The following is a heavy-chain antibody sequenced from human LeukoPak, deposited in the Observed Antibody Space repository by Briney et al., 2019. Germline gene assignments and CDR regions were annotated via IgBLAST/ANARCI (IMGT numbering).Heavy chain of an antibody. D-gene: IGHD2-15*01. Sequence: PGGSLRLSCLTSGFTFSTNAMSWVRQAPGKGLEWISGISGSGASTYYADSVTGGFTISRDNSRNTLYLQMNSLRGDDTAVYYCARDLARGGFDYWGQGTLVTVSS. CDR3: ARDLARGGFDY. V-gene: IGHV3-23*01. J-gene: IGHJ4*02. CDR1: GFTFSTNA. CDR2: ISGSGAST.